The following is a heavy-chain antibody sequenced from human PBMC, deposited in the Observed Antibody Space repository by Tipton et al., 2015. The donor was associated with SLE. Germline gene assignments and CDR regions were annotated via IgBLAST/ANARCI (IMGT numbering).Heavy chain of an antibody. CDR2: SLYSGAT. V-gene: IGHV4-59*12. CDR3: ARGKYYGSSSYQKGPSPGGFDI. J-gene: IGHJ3*02. CDR1: GGSISSYY. Sequence: TLSLTCTVSGGSISSYYWSWIRQPPGKGLEWIGSSLYSGATNYNPSLEGRVTISVDTSKNQFSLRLTSLTAADTAVYFCARGKYYGSSSYQKGPSPGGFDIWGQGTMVAVSS. D-gene: IGHD3-10*01.